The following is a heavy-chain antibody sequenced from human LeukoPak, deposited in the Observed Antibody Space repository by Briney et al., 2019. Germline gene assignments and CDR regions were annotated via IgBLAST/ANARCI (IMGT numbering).Heavy chain of an antibody. CDR3: ARSEVVPAAMIMHYYYGMDV. Sequence: PSETLSLTCTVSGGSISSYYWSWIRQSAGKGLEWIGRIYTSGSTNYNPSLKSRVTMSVDTSKNQFSLKLSSVTAADTAVYYCARSEVVPAAMIMHYYYGMDVWGQGTTVTVSS. D-gene: IGHD2-2*01. CDR1: GGSISSYY. J-gene: IGHJ6*02. V-gene: IGHV4-4*07. CDR2: IYTSGST.